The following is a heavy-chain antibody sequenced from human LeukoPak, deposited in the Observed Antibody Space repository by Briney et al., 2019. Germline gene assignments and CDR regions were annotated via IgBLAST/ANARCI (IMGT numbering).Heavy chain of an antibody. V-gene: IGHV3-23*01. D-gene: IGHD3-10*01. J-gene: IGHJ4*02. CDR1: GFTFSSYG. CDR2: TSDSGGRT. CDR3: AKGMYYYGSGSFDY. Sequence: GGSLRLSCAASGFTFSSYGMSWVRQAPGEGLEWVSSTSDSGGRTYYADSMKGRFTISRDNSKNTLFVQMNSLRAEDTAVYYCAKGMYYYGSGSFDYWGQGTLVTVSS.